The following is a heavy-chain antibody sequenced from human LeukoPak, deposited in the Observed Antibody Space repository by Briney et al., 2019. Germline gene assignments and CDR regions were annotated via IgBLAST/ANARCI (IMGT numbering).Heavy chain of an antibody. Sequence: GESLKISCKGSGYSFPSYWIAWVRQMPGKGLEWMGIIYPGDSDTRYSPSFQGQVTISADKSITTAYLQWGSLKASDTAMYYCARRDYDILTGYYNYFDYWGQGTLVTVSS. CDR3: ARRDYDILTGYYNYFDY. CDR1: GYSFPSYW. V-gene: IGHV5-51*01. J-gene: IGHJ4*02. CDR2: IYPGDSDT. D-gene: IGHD3-9*01.